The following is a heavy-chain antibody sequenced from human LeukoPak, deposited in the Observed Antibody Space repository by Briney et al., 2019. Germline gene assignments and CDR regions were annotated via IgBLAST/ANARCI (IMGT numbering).Heavy chain of an antibody. V-gene: IGHV1-18*01. CDR2: ISAYNGNT. J-gene: IGHJ5*02. Sequence: ASVKVSCKASGYTFTSYGISWVRQAPGQGLEWMGWISAYNGNTNYAQKLQGRVTMTTDTSTSTAYVELRSLRSDDTAVYYCARGDSSGWYSLSRWFDPWGQGTLVTVSS. CDR1: GYTFTSYG. D-gene: IGHD6-13*01. CDR3: ARGDSSGWYSLSRWFDP.